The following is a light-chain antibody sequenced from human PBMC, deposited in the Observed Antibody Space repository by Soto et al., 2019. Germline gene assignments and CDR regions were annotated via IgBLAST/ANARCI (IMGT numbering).Light chain of an antibody. J-gene: IGKJ4*01. CDR2: WAS. Sequence: DIVMTQSPDSLAVSLGERATINCKSSQSVLYSSNNKNYLAWYQQKPGQPPKLLIYWASTRESGVPDRFSGSGSGTDFTLNISSLQAEDVAVYYCQQYYSTPQTFGGGTKVEIK. CDR3: QQYYSTPQT. CDR1: QSVLYSSNNKNY. V-gene: IGKV4-1*01.